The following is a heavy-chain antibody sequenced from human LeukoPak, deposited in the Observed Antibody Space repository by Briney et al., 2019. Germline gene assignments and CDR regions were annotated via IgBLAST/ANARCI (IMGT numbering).Heavy chain of an antibody. J-gene: IGHJ1*01. Sequence: GGSLRLSCAASGFNFNSYMGWVRQAPEDGLEWVAMINRDETDIYYVDSVKGRFTISRDNAKSSLFLEMNSLRVEDTGVYYCARGDGRGRSDGATWGPGTLVTVSS. CDR2: INRDETDI. CDR1: GFNFNSY. V-gene: IGHV3-7*01. D-gene: IGHD6-19*01. CDR3: ARGDGRGRSDGAT.